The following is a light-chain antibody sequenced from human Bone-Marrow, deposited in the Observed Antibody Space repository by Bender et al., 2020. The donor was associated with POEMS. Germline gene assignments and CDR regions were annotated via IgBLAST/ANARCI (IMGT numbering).Light chain of an antibody. CDR2: SDN. J-gene: IGLJ2*01. Sequence: QSVLTQPPSASGTPGQRVTISCSGSNSNIGTNAVNWYQQFPGTAPPLLIYSDNQRPEGVPDRFYAFKSGTSATLGITGLQTGDGGDYYCAAWDYSLSGGVFGGGTTLTVL. V-gene: IGLV1-44*01. CDR3: AAWDYSLSGGV. CDR1: NSNIGTNA.